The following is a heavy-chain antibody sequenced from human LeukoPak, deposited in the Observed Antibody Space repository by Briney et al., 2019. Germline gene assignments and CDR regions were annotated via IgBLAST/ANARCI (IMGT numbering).Heavy chain of an antibody. Sequence: GESLNISCKGSGYSFTTYWIGWVRQMPGKGLEWMGIIYPGDSDTRYSPSFQGQVIISADKSISTAYLQWSSLKASDIAMYYCARADCSNTSCYGGPADYWGQGTLVTVSS. D-gene: IGHD2-2*01. J-gene: IGHJ4*02. CDR2: IYPGDSDT. CDR1: GYSFTTYW. CDR3: ARADCSNTSCYGGPADY. V-gene: IGHV5-51*01.